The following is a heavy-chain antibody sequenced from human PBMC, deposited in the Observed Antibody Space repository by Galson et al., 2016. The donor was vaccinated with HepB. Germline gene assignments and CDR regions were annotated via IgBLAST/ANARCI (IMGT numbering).Heavy chain of an antibody. J-gene: IGHJ1*01. V-gene: IGHV3-30*18. CDR3: AKDPYAVVSRPEYFQH. D-gene: IGHD2-2*01. Sequence: SLRLSCAASGFTFSSYGIHWVRLAPGKGLEWVAVISHDGNNKFYADSVKGRFTISRDNSKNTLFLQLNSLRAEDTAVYYCAKDPYAVVSRPEYFQHWGQGTLVTVSS. CDR2: ISHDGNNK. CDR1: GFTFSSYG.